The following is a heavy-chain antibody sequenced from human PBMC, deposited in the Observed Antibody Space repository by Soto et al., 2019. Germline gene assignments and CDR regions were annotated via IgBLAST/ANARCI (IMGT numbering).Heavy chain of an antibody. CDR1: GYTFTAYY. D-gene: IGHD3-22*01. Sequence: ASVKVSCKASGYTFTAYYIHWVRQAPGHGLEWVGWIDPNTGDTNYAQKFQGRVTMTRDTSINTAYMDLSSLRSDDTAVYYCAREGTNFYESSGYYFELWGQGTLVPVYS. CDR2: IDPNTGDT. V-gene: IGHV1-2*02. CDR3: AREGTNFYESSGYYFEL. J-gene: IGHJ5*02.